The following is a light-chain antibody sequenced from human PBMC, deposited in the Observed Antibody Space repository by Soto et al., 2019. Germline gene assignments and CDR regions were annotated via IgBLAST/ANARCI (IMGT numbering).Light chain of an antibody. V-gene: IGKV3-11*01. Sequence: EIVLTQSPATLSLSPGERATLSCRASQSVSSYLAWYQQKPGQAPRLLIYDASNRATGIPARFSGSGSGTVFTLTISSLEPEDFAVYYCKQRSNLPAGPTFGGGTKVEIK. J-gene: IGKJ4*01. CDR3: KQRSNLPAGPT. CDR1: QSVSSY. CDR2: DAS.